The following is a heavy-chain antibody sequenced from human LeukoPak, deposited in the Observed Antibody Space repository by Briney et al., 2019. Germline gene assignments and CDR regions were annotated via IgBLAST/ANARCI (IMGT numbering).Heavy chain of an antibody. D-gene: IGHD1-1*01. CDR3: ATAPCDNNNCPGAFDS. V-gene: IGHV1-2*02. J-gene: IGHJ4*02. CDR1: GFTFSSYA. CDR2: INPNSGDT. Sequence: SGGSLRLSCAASGFTFSSYAMHWVRQAPGQGLEWMGWINPNSGDTNYAQKFQGRVTMTRDTSISTAYMELSRLRSDDTAVYYCATAPCDNNNCPGAFDSWGQGALVTVSS.